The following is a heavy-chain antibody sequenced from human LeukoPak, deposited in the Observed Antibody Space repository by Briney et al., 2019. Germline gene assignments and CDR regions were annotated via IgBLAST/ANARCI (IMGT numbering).Heavy chain of an antibody. CDR1: GGSFSGYY. V-gene: IGHV4-34*01. Sequence: SETLSLTCAVYGGSFSGYYWSWIRQPPGKGLEWIGEINHSGGTNYNPSLKSRVTISVDTSKNQFSLKLSSVTAADTAVYYCARPRLGGWRGPFDYWGQGTLVTVSS. J-gene: IGHJ4*02. CDR3: ARPRLGGWRGPFDY. CDR2: INHSGGT. D-gene: IGHD3-16*01.